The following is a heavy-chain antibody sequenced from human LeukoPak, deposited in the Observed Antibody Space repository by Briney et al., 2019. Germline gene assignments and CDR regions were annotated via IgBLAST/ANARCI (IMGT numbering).Heavy chain of an antibody. CDR2: IKSKTDGGTT. CDR1: GFTFSNAW. CDR3: AKAPDTARATIDY. D-gene: IGHD5-18*01. J-gene: IGHJ4*02. Sequence: SGGSLRLSCAASGFTFSNAWMSWVRQAPGEGLEWVGRIKSKTDGGTTDYAAPVKGRFTISRDDSKNTLNLQMNSLKTEDTAVYYCAKAPDTARATIDYWGQGTLVTVSS. V-gene: IGHV3-15*01.